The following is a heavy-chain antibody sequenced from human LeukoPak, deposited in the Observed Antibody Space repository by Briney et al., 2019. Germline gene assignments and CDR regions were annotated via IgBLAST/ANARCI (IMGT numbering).Heavy chain of an antibody. V-gene: IGHV3-74*01. J-gene: IGHJ4*02. CDR1: GFTFSSYW. Sequence: GGSLRLSCAASGFTFSSYWMHWVRQGPGKGLVWVSRINSDGSITSYADSVKGRFTISRDNTKNTVDLQMNSLRAEDTAVYYCARDFEAPSNCWGQGTLVTVSS. CDR2: INSDGSIT. CDR3: ARDFEAPSNC. D-gene: IGHD3-9*01.